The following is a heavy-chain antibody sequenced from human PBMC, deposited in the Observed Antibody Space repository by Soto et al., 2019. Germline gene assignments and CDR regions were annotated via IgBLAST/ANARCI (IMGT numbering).Heavy chain of an antibody. CDR2: IDWDDDK. D-gene: IGHD3-10*01. CDR3: YCKDDHWDFHYYCRQGSSDL. V-gene: IGHV2-70*11. CDR1: KFSFNTSLIR. Sequence: PTQSPALTCPFSKFSFNTSLIRMTWIRQPPGKALEWLARIDWDDDKYYSTSLQTSLTISKDISRNQVVLTMPNVEPAYTCTFFFYCKDDHWDFHYYCRQGSSDL. J-gene: IGHJ2*01.